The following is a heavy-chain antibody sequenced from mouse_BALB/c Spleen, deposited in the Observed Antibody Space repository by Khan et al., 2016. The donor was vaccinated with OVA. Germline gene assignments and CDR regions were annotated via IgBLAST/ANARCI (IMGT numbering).Heavy chain of an antibody. D-gene: IGHD4-1*01. CDR2: ISNSGTT. Sequence: EVKLLESGPGLVKPSQSLSLTCTVTDYSITRDYAWNWIRQFPGNKLEWMGYISNSGTTSYNPSLKSRISITRDTSKNQFFLQLNSVTTEDTATYYCASELGRYYAMDYWGQGTSVTVSS. CDR3: ASELGRYYAMDY. J-gene: IGHJ4*01. V-gene: IGHV3-2*02. CDR1: DYSITRDYA.